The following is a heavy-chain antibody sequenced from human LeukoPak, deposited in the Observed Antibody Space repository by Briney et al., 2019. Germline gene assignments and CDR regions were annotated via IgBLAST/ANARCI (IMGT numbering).Heavy chain of an antibody. Sequence: SETLSLTCTVSGGSISSYYWSWIRQSPGKGLEWIAEINHRGDTNYNPSVKSRVTISVDTSKNQFSLKVNSLTAADTAVYYCARGATISETGYFDYWGQGTLVTVSS. CDR1: GGSISSYY. CDR2: INHRGDT. D-gene: IGHD1-1*01. J-gene: IGHJ4*03. V-gene: IGHV4-34*01. CDR3: ARGATISETGYFDY.